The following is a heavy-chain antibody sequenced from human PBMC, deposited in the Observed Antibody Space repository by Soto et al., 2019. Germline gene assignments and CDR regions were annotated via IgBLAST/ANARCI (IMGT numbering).Heavy chain of an antibody. CDR1: GFTFSSYA. D-gene: IGHD3-3*01. CDR2: ISGSGGST. V-gene: IGHV3-23*01. J-gene: IGHJ6*03. Sequence: GGSLRLSCAASGFTFSSYAMSWVRQAPGKGLEWVSAISGSGGSTYYADSVKGRFTISRDNSKNTLYLQMNSLRAEDTAVYYCARNDFWSGYPPPRDYYYMDVWGKGTTVTVSS. CDR3: ARNDFWSGYPPPRDYYYMDV.